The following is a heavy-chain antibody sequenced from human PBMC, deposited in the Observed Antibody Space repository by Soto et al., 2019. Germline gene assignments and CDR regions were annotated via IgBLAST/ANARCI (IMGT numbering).Heavy chain of an antibody. Sequence: SETPSLTCTASGGSVTSDEDYWTWIRQSPGKGLEWIGYISNSESSGYNPSLKTRLSMSVDMSKNQFTLRLTSVTAADTAVYFCATESGSTYGYFDHWRQGTQVTVS. CDR1: GGSVTSDEDY. V-gene: IGHV4-30-4*01. CDR3: ATESGSTYGYFDH. D-gene: IGHD5-18*01. J-gene: IGHJ4*02. CDR2: ISNSESS.